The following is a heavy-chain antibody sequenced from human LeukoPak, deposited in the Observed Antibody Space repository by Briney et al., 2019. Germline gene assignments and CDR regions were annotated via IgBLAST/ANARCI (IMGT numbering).Heavy chain of an antibody. Sequence: GGSLRLSCAASGFTFSSYAMHWVRQAPGKGREWVAVISYDGSNKYYADSVKGRFTISRDNSKNTLYLQMNSLRAEDTAVYYCARDGIVVNAFDIWGQGTMVTVSS. CDR1: GFTFSSYA. J-gene: IGHJ3*02. CDR3: ARDGIVVNAFDI. V-gene: IGHV3-30-3*01. CDR2: ISYDGSNK. D-gene: IGHD3-22*01.